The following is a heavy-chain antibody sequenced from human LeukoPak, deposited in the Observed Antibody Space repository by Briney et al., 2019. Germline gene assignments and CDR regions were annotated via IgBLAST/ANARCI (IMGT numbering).Heavy chain of an antibody. D-gene: IGHD6-25*01. CDR3: ARDFSSPATPWYFDL. V-gene: IGHV3-48*04. CDR1: GFTFSSYS. CDR2: ISSSSSTI. J-gene: IGHJ2*01. Sequence: GGSLRLSCAASGFTFSSYSMNWVRQAPGKGLEWVSYISSSSSTIYYADSVKGRFTISRDNAKNSLYLQMNSLRAEDTTIYYCARDFSSPATPWYFDLWGRGTVVSVSS.